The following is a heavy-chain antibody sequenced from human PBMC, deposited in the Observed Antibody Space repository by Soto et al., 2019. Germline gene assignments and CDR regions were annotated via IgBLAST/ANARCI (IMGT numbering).Heavy chain of an antibody. CDR3: ASSDRAYYYGSGVGDWFDP. D-gene: IGHD3-10*01. V-gene: IGHV1-46*01. CDR1: GYTFTSYY. Sequence: QVQLVQSGAEVKKPGASVKVSCKASGYTFTSYYMHWVRQAPGQGLEWMGIINPSGGSTSYAQKFQGRVTMTRDTSTSTVYMELSSLRSEDTAVYYCASSDRAYYYGSGVGDWFDPWGQGTLVTVSS. CDR2: INPSGGST. J-gene: IGHJ5*02.